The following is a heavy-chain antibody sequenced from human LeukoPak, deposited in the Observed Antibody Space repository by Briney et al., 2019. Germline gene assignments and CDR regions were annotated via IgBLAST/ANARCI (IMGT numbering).Heavy chain of an antibody. Sequence: PSETLSLTCTVSGGSISSGGYYWSWIRQHPGKGLEWIGYIYYSGSTYYNPSLKSRVTISVDTSKNQFSLKLSSVTAADTAVYYCARVRTAMDKGNWFDPWGQGTLVTVSS. J-gene: IGHJ5*02. CDR2: IYYSGST. V-gene: IGHV4-31*03. D-gene: IGHD5-18*01. CDR3: ARVRTAMDKGNWFDP. CDR1: GGSISSGGYY.